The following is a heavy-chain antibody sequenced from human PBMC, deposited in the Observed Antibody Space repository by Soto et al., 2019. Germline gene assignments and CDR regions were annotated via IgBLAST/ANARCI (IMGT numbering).Heavy chain of an antibody. CDR2: ISATGDTT. Sequence: EVQLLESGGGLVQPGGSLRLSCAASGFPFNSYAMNWVRQAPGKGLEWVSGISATGDTTYHADSVKGRFTVSRDNPKNTLYLQLCSLRAEVTAVYYCAKDLGVSTVRGIMLSLGPGTLVTVSS. V-gene: IGHV3-23*01. J-gene: IGHJ5*02. CDR1: GFPFNSYA. D-gene: IGHD3-10*01. CDR3: AKDLGVSTVRGIMLS.